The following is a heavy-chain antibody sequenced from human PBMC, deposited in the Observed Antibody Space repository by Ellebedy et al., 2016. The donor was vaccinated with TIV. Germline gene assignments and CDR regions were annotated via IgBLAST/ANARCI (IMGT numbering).Heavy chain of an antibody. CDR1: GFTFTTYW. CDR2: MNQVGSEK. V-gene: IGHV3-7*03. CDR3: ARDPNSPGDTGYGDY. J-gene: IGHJ4*02. D-gene: IGHD5-12*01. Sequence: PGGSLRLSCAASGFTFTTYWMSWVRQAPGKGLEWVANMNQVGSEKYYADSVKGRFTISRDNAQNSLYLHMNNLRAEDTAVYYCARDPNSPGDTGYGDYWGQGVVVTVST.